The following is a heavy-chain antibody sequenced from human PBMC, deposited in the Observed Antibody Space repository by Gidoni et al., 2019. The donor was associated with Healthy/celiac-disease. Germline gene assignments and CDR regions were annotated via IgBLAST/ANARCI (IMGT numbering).Heavy chain of an antibody. CDR1: GGSISSGSYY. Sequence: QVQLQESGPGLAKPSQTLSLTCTVSGGSISSGSYYWRWIRQPAGKGLEWIGRIYTSGSTNYNPSLKSRVTMSVDTSKNQFSLKLSSVTAADTAVYYCARLTLYSNYDYWGQGTLVTVSS. V-gene: IGHV4-61*02. CDR2: IYTSGST. D-gene: IGHD4-4*01. CDR3: ARLTLYSNYDY. J-gene: IGHJ4*02.